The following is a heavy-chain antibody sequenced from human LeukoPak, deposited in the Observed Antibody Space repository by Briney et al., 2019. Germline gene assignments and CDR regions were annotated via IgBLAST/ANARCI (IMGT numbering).Heavy chain of an antibody. CDR1: GYTFTGYY. J-gene: IGHJ5*02. V-gene: IGHV1-2*02. CDR3: ARDGSSRRTFDP. D-gene: IGHD6-13*01. Sequence: ASVKVSCKTSGYTFTGYYMHWVRQAPGQGLEWMGWINPNSGGTNYAQKFQGRVSMTRDTSISTAYMELHSLTSDDTAVYYCARDGSSRRTFDPWGQGTLVAVSS. CDR2: INPNSGGT.